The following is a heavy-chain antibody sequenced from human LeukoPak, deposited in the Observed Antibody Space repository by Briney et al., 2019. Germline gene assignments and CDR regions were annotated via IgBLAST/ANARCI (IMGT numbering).Heavy chain of an antibody. Sequence: ASVKVSCKASGYTFTSYGISWVRQSPGQGLEWMGWISADNGNTNYAQKLQGRVTMTTDTTTSTAYMELRSLRSDDTAVYYCARDHERYYYDSSGRSGLDYWGQGTLVTVSS. J-gene: IGHJ4*02. CDR1: GYTFTSYG. D-gene: IGHD3-22*01. V-gene: IGHV1-18*01. CDR3: ARDHERYYYDSSGRSGLDY. CDR2: ISADNGNT.